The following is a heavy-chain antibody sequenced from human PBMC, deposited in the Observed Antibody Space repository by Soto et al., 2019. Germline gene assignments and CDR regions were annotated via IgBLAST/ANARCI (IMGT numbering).Heavy chain of an antibody. CDR1: GYTFTSYG. V-gene: IGHV1-18*01. D-gene: IGHD1-1*01. CDR2: ISAHNGNT. Sequence: QVHLVQSEAEVKKPGASVKVSCKASGYTFTSYGITWVRQAPGQGLEWMGWISAHNGNTDYAQKLQGRVIVTRDTSTSTAYTELRSLISDDTAVYYCARGRYGDYWGQGALVTVSS. J-gene: IGHJ4*02. CDR3: ARGRYGDY.